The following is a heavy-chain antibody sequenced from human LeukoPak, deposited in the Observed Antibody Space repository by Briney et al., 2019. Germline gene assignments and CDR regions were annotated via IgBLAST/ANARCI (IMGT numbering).Heavy chain of an antibody. CDR1: GYTFTGYY. J-gene: IGHJ5*02. D-gene: IGHD3-9*01. Sequence: ASVKVSCKASGYTFTGYYMHWMRQAPGQGPEWMGWINPNSGGTSYAQKFQGRVTMTRDTSISTAYLEVSRLRSDDTAVYYCARKYDILTGQSNWFDPWGQGTLVTVSS. V-gene: IGHV1-2*02. CDR3: ARKYDILTGQSNWFDP. CDR2: INPNSGGT.